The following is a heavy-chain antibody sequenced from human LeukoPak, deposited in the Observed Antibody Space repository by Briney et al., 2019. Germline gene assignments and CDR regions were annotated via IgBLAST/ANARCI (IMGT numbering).Heavy chain of an antibody. D-gene: IGHD2-15*01. V-gene: IGHV3-30*18. CDR2: ISYDESVK. CDR3: AKGVVAATNAAYYGMDV. Sequence: PGRSLRLSCAASGFTFSNYGMHWVRKAPGKGLEWVAVISYDESVKYYADSVKARFTISRDNSQNTLYLQMNSLRPEDTAVYYCAKGVVAATNAAYYGMDVWGQGTTVTVSS. CDR1: GFTFSNYG. J-gene: IGHJ6*02.